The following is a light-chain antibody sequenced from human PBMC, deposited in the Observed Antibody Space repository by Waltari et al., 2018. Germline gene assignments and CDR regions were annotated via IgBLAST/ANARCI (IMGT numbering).Light chain of an antibody. Sequence: QSVLTQPPSVSAPPGQKVTISCSGSRSTIGNYFLSWYHQLPGATTKLLIYDNNKRPSGIPDRFSASKSGTSATLDITGLQIGDEADYYCATWDNSLTAVVFGGGTKLTVL. CDR2: DNN. J-gene: IGLJ2*01. V-gene: IGLV1-51*01. CDR3: ATWDNSLTAVV. CDR1: RSTIGNYF.